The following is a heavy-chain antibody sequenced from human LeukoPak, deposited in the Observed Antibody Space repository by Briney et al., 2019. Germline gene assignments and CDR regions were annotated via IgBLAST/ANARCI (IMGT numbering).Heavy chain of an antibody. CDR2: INHSGST. CDR3: AREMVRGVIMYQFDY. V-gene: IGHV4-4*02. CDR1: GGSISSSNW. D-gene: IGHD3-10*01. Sequence: SGTLSLTCAVSGGSISSSNWWNWVRQPPGKGLEWIGEINHSGSTNYNPSLKSRVTISVDTSKNQFSLRLSSVTAADTAVYYCAREMVRGVIMYQFDYWGQGTLVTVSS. J-gene: IGHJ4*02.